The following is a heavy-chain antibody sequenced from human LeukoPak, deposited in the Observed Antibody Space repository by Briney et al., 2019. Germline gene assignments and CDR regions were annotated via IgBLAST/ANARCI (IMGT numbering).Heavy chain of an antibody. J-gene: IGHJ4*02. V-gene: IGHV3-30*18. CDR3: AKDGYYGSGSYPDY. CDR1: GFTFSSYG. CDR2: ISYDGSNK. Sequence: GGSLRLSCAASGFTFSSYGMHWVRQAPGKGLEWVAVISYDGSNKYYADSVKGRFTISRDNSKSTLYLQMNSLRAEDTAVYYCAKDGYYGSGSYPDYWGQGTLVTVSS. D-gene: IGHD3-10*01.